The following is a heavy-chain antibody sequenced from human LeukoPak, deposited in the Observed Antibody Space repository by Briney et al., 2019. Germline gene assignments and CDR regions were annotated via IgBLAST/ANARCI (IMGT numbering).Heavy chain of an antibody. Sequence: GGSLRLSCAASEFTFSNAWMSWVRQAPGKGLEWVGRIKSKTDGGTTDYAAPVKGRFTISRDDSKNTLHLQMNSLKTEDTAVYYCTTDGAYNWNDVAWFDPWGQGTLVTVSS. CDR1: EFTFSNAW. CDR3: TTDGAYNWNDVAWFDP. J-gene: IGHJ5*02. CDR2: IKSKTDGGTT. D-gene: IGHD1-1*01. V-gene: IGHV3-15*01.